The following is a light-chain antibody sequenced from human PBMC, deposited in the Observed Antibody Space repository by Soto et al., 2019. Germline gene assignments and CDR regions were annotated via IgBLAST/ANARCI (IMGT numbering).Light chain of an antibody. Sequence: ALTQPASVSGSPGQSITISCTGTSSDVGSYNLVSWYQQHPGKAPKLMIYEGSKRPSGVSNRFSGSKSGNTASLTISGLQAEDEADYYCCSYAGSSPVVFGGGTKVTVL. V-gene: IGLV2-23*01. CDR2: EGS. CDR3: CSYAGSSPVV. J-gene: IGLJ2*01. CDR1: SSDVGSYNL.